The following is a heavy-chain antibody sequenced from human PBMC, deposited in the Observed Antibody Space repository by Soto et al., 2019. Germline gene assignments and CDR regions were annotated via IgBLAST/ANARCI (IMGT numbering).Heavy chain of an antibody. CDR3: PRLSPPMKPYDSTPGWFDP. CDR1: GGSMNSYY. J-gene: IGHJ5*02. V-gene: IGHV4-59*01. D-gene: IGHD3-22*01. CDR2: VSSTGST. Sequence: QVQLQESGPGLVNPSETLSLTCTVSGGSMNSYYWTWIRQPPGKGLEWVGYVSSTGSTNYNPSLKRRVSISLDTSRKQFSLRLSPVTAAETAVYFCPRLSPPMKPYDSTPGWFDPWGQGALVAVSS.